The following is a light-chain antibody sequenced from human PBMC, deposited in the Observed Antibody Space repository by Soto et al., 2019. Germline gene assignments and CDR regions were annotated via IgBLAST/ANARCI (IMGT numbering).Light chain of an antibody. Sequence: IPLTPSPFSLSVFWVCRLTIPLRASQDIRSALGWYQQKPGKVPKLLIYAASTLQSGVPSRFSGSRSGTDFTLTISSLQPEDFATYYCLLDFSYFWAFGQGTKVDIK. J-gene: IGKJ1*01. CDR2: AAS. CDR1: QDIRSA. CDR3: LLDFSYFWA. V-gene: IGKV1-6*01.